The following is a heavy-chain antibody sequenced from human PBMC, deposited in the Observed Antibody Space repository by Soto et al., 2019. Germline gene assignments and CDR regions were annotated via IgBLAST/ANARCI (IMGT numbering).Heavy chain of an antibody. CDR1: GYTFNDFG. D-gene: IGHD5-12*01. CDR3: ARDIGFDIVY. Sequence: QVQLVQSGAEVQKPGASVKVSCKTSGYTFNDFGITWVRQAPGLGLEWLGWIYSKAGTINFAPKFQGTVIMTTDTSTLTADLELTSLAFYDSAVYFCARDIGFDIVYWGQGTLVTVS. CDR2: IYSKAGTI. J-gene: IGHJ4*02. V-gene: IGHV1-18*01.